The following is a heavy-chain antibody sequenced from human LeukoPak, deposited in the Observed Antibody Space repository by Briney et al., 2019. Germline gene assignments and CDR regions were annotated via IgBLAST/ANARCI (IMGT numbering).Heavy chain of an antibody. CDR2: IIPIFGTA. D-gene: IGHD2-21*02. J-gene: IGHJ5*02. CDR1: GGTFSSYA. CDR3: ARAELLTPTQWFDP. V-gene: IGHV1-69*13. Sequence: GASVKVSCKASGGTFSSYAISWVRQAPGQGLEWMGGIIPIFGTANYAQKFQGRVTITADESTSTAYMKLSSLRSEDTAVYYCARAELLTPTQWFDPWGQGTLVAVSS.